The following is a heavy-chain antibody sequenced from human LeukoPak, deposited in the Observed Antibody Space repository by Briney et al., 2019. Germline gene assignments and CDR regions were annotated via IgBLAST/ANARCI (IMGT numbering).Heavy chain of an antibody. CDR2: IKGKSDGGTT. CDR3: TTNSGGYGVDV. D-gene: IGHD1-26*01. Sequence: GGSLRLSCAASGFSLSNTWMSWVRQAPGKGLEWVGRIKGKSDGGTTDYAAPVNGRFSISRDDSQNTLYVHMSSLTSEGTAIYYCTTNSGGYGVDVWGKGTTVTVSS. J-gene: IGHJ6*04. V-gene: IGHV3-15*01. CDR1: GFSLSNTW.